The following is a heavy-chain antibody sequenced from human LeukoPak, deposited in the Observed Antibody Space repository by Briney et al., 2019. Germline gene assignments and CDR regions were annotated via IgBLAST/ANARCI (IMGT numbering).Heavy chain of an antibody. J-gene: IGHJ4*02. CDR2: IRSKVYGGTP. CDR3: STGGNDHHNYKCPQ. Sequence: GGSLRLSCSTSGFKFGDYAMSWVRQTPGKGLQWIGFIRSKVYGGTPEYAASVKGRFTISRDDSKSVAYLFMDSLRSEDTAVYYCSTGGNDHHNYKCPQWGQGTLVTVSS. D-gene: IGHD4-11*01. V-gene: IGHV3-49*04. CDR1: GFKFGDYA.